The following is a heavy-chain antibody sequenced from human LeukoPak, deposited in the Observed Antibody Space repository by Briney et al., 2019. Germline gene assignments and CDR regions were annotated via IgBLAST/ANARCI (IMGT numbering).Heavy chain of an antibody. Sequence: GESLKISCKGSGYSFTSYWIGWVRQMPGKGLEWMGIIYPGGSDTRYSPSFQGHVTFSADTSIDTAYVQWSSLEASDTAMYYCARLQLVSAAGTFDYWGQGALVTVSS. CDR3: ARLQLVSAAGTFDY. V-gene: IGHV5-51*01. D-gene: IGHD6-13*01. J-gene: IGHJ4*02. CDR1: GYSFTSYW. CDR2: IYPGGSDT.